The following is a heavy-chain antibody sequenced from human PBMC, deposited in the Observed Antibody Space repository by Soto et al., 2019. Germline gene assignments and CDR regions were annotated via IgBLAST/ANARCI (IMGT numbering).Heavy chain of an antibody. V-gene: IGHV1-2*04. D-gene: IGHD3-22*01. J-gene: IGHJ3*02. CDR2: INPNSGGT. CDR3: ARGRQPRMGMIVVVLDDAFDI. CDR1: GYTFTGYY. Sequence: QVQLVQSGAEVKKPGASVKVSCKASGYTFTGYYMHWVRQAPGQGLEWMGWINPNSGGTNYAQKFQGWVTMTRDTSISTAYMELSRLRSDDTAVYYCARGRQPRMGMIVVVLDDAFDIWGQGTMVTVSS.